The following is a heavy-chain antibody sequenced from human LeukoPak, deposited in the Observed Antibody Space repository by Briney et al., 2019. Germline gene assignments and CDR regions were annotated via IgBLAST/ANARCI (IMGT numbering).Heavy chain of an antibody. J-gene: IGHJ4*02. V-gene: IGHV3-30*03. CDR2: ISYDGSNK. CDR1: GLTFSTYG. CDR3: ATGVSNTWIQLWPNFDF. Sequence: TGGSLRLSCAASGLTFSTYGMHWVRQAPGKGLEWVAVISYDGSNKYYADSVKGRFTISRDNSKNTLYLQMNSLRTEDTAVYYCATGVSNTWIQLWPNFDFWGQRTLVTVSS. D-gene: IGHD5-18*01.